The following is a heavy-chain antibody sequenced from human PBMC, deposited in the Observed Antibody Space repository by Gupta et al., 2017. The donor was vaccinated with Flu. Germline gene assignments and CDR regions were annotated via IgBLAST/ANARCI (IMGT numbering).Heavy chain of an antibody. V-gene: IGHV3-74*01. CDR2: ISTDGSST. CDR3: AVWGFRSYGSGNHLDCDH. CDR1: SSYC. Sequence: SSYCMHWVRQAPGKGLVWVSRISTDGSSTSYADSVTGRFSVSRDNAKNTLYLQMNGLRAEDTAVYHCAVWGFRSYGSGNHLDCDHWGQGVLGTVSS. D-gene: IGHD3-10*01. J-gene: IGHJ4*02.